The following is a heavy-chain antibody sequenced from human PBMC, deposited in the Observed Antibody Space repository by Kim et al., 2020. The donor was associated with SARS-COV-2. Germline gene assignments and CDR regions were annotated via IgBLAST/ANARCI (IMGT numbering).Heavy chain of an antibody. D-gene: IGHD3-10*01. CDR3: AKARRITMVRGDQPRAHWFDP. CDR1: GGSISSGGYY. CDR2: IYYSGST. Sequence: SETLSLTCTVSGGSISSGGYYWSWIRQHPGKGLEWIGYIYYSGSTYYNPSLKSRVTISVDTSKNQFSLKLSSVTAADTAVYYCAKARRITMVRGDQPRAHWFDPWGQGTLVTVSS. V-gene: IGHV4-31*03. J-gene: IGHJ5*02.